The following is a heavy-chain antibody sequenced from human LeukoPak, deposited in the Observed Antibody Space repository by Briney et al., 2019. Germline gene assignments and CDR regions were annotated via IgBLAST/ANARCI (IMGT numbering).Heavy chain of an antibody. CDR1: GGSISSSSYY. Sequence: SETLSLTCTVSGGSISSSSYYWVWIRQPPGKGLEWIGSIYYSGSTYYNPYLKSRLTISVDTSKNQFSLKLSSVTAADTAVYYCARKYCSGGSCYCFDYWGQGTLVADSS. V-gene: IGHV4-39*01. CDR3: ARKYCSGGSCYCFDY. J-gene: IGHJ4*02. D-gene: IGHD2-15*01. CDR2: IYYSGST.